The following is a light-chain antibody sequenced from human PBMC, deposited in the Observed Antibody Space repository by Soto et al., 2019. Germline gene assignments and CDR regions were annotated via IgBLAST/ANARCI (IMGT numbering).Light chain of an antibody. CDR2: GAS. J-gene: IGKJ1*01. CDR3: QQYNIWPWT. V-gene: IGKV3-15*01. CDR1: QSISDT. Sequence: EIVRTQCPASVSRIPGGRSTLSGRASQSISDTLAWYQQKPGQAPRLLIDGASKRATGFPARFSGSGSGTDFTLTISSLQSEDFAVYYCQQYNIWPWTCGAGTKVDNK.